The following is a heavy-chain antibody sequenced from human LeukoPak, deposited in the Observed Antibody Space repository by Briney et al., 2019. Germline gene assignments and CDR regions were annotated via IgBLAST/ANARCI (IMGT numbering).Heavy chain of an antibody. J-gene: IGHJ3*02. Sequence: GASVKVSCKASGYTFTSYGISWVRQAPGQGLEWMGGIIPIFGTSNYAQKFQGRLTITADESTSTAYMELSSLRSEDTAVYYCARDNQQPDAFDIWGQGTMVTVSS. CDR2: IIPIFGTS. V-gene: IGHV1-69*13. D-gene: IGHD6-13*01. CDR1: GYTFTSYG. CDR3: ARDNQQPDAFDI.